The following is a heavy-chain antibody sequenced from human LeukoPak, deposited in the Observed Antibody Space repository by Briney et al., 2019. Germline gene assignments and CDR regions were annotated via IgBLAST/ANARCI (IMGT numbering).Heavy chain of an antibody. D-gene: IGHD3-10*01. CDR2: ISSSSSYI. CDR3: ARPGLLWFGEPPDY. V-gene: IGHV3-21*01. J-gene: IGHJ4*02. Sequence: PGGSLRLSCAASGFTFSSYSMNWVRQAPGKGLEWVSSISSSSSYINYADSVKGRFTISRDNAKNSLYLQMNSLRAEDTAVYYCARPGLLWFGEPPDYWGQGTLVTVSS. CDR1: GFTFSSYS.